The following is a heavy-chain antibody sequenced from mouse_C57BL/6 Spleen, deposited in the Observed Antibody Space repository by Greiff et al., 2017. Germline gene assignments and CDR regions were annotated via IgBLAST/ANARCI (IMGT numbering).Heavy chain of an antibody. Sequence: QVQLQQPGAELVRPGSSVKLSCKASGYTFTSYWMDWVKQRPGQGLEWIGNIYPSDSETHYNQKFKDKATLTVDKSSSTAYMQLSSLTSEDSAVYDCARQGYPSWFAYWGQGTLVTVSA. CDR1: GYTFTSYW. CDR2: IYPSDSET. CDR3: ARQGYPSWFAY. V-gene: IGHV1-61*01. D-gene: IGHD3-2*02. J-gene: IGHJ3*01.